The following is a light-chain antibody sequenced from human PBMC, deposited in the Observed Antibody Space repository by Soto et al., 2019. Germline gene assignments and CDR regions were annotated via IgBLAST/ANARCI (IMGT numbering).Light chain of an antibody. V-gene: IGKV3-11*01. J-gene: IGKJ4*02. Sequence: EIVLTQSPGTLSLSPGEGATLSCRASQSISSNFLAWYQQKPGQAPRLLIDGASNRATGIPARFSGSGSGTDFTLTISSLEPEDFAVYFCQQRSSWPLTCGGGTKVDIK. CDR2: GAS. CDR3: QQRSSWPLT. CDR1: QSISSNF.